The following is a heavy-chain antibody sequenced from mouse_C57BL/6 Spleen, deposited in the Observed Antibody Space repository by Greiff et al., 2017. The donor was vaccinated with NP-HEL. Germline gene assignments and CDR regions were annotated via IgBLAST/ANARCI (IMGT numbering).Heavy chain of an antibody. CDR3: ARGDYGSRFAY. CDR1: GYTFTDYY. J-gene: IGHJ3*01. D-gene: IGHD1-1*01. CDR2: INPNNGGT. V-gene: IGHV1-26*01. Sequence: VQLQQSGPELVKPGASVKISCKASGYTFTDYYMNWVKQSHGKSLEWIGDINPNNGGTSYNQKFKGKATLTVDKSSSTAYMELRSLTSEDSAVYYCARGDYGSRFAYGGQGTLVTVSA.